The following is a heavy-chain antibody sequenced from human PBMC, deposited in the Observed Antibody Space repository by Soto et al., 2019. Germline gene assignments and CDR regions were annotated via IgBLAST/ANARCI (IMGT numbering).Heavy chain of an antibody. D-gene: IGHD3-3*01. Sequence: ASVKVSCKASGYTFTSYAMHWVRQAPGQRLEWMGWINAGNGNTKYSQKFQGRVTITRDTSASTAYMELSSLRSEDTAVYYCARGLLRFLEWLLYGNWFDPWGQGTLVTVSS. CDR1: GYTFTSYA. CDR3: ARGLLRFLEWLLYGNWFDP. V-gene: IGHV1-3*01. J-gene: IGHJ5*02. CDR2: INAGNGNT.